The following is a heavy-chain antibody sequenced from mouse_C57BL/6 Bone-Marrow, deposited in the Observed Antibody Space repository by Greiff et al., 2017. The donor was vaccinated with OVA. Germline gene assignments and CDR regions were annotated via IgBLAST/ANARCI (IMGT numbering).Heavy chain of an antibody. Sequence: EVQGVESGPELVKPGASVKISCKASGYSFTGYYMNWVKQSPEKSLEWIGEINPSTGGTTYNQKFKAKATLTVDKSSSTAYMQLKSLTSEDSAVYYCARPVRLDYGSSHWYFDVWGTGTTVTVSS. D-gene: IGHD1-1*01. V-gene: IGHV1-42*01. CDR1: GYSFTGYY. CDR3: ARPVRLDYGSSHWYFDV. J-gene: IGHJ1*03. CDR2: INPSTGGT.